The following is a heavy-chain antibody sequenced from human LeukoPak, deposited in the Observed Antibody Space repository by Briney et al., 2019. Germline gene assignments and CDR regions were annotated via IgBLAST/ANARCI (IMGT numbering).Heavy chain of an antibody. V-gene: IGHV3-53*01. CDR1: GFPVMSNY. Sequence: PGGSLRLSCAASGFPVMSNYMSWVRQAPGKGLEWVSVIYSAGSTYYADSVKGRFTISRDNSKNTLYLQMNRLNAEDTAVYYCARNRRLGDAAFDIWGQGTMVTVSS. CDR2: IYSAGST. J-gene: IGHJ3*02. D-gene: IGHD2-21*01. CDR3: ARNRRLGDAAFDI.